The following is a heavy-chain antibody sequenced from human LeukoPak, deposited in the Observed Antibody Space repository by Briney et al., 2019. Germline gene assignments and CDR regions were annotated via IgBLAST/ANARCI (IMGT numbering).Heavy chain of an antibody. CDR2: ISSSGSTI. CDR3: ARVSCSGGSCYSGY. D-gene: IGHD2-15*01. CDR1: GFTFSDYY. Sequence: GGSLRLSCAASGFTFSDYYMSWIRQAPGKGLEWVSYISSSGSTIYYADSVKGRFTISGDNAKNSLYLQMNSLRAEDTAVYYCARVSCSGGSCYSGYWGQGTLVTVSS. V-gene: IGHV3-11*01. J-gene: IGHJ4*02.